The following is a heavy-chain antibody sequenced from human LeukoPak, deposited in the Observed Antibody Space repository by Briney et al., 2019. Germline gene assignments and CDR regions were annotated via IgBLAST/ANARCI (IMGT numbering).Heavy chain of an antibody. CDR2: IKEDGNEI. CDR1: GITFSDHW. D-gene: IGHD1-26*01. Sequence: GGSLRLSCAASGITFSDHWMTWIRQAPGKGLEWVANIKEDGNEIYYLDSVKGRFNISRDNAKKSLYLQMNSLRAEDSAVYFCVRVGYYFDYWGQGTLVTVSA. V-gene: IGHV3-7*01. CDR3: VRVGYYFDY. J-gene: IGHJ4*02.